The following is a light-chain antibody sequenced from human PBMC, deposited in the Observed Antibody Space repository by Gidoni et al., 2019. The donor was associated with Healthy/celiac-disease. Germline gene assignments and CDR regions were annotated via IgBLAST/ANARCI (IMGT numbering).Light chain of an antibody. V-gene: IGLV2-14*01. CDR2: EVS. CDR1: SSDVGTYNY. CDR3: SSYTSSSTWV. Sequence: QSALTQPASLSGSPGQSITISCTGTSSDVGTYNYVSWYQQHPGKAPKLMIYEVSSRPSGDSNRFSGSKSGNTASLTISGLQAEDEADYYCSSYTSSSTWVFGGGTKLTVL. J-gene: IGLJ3*02.